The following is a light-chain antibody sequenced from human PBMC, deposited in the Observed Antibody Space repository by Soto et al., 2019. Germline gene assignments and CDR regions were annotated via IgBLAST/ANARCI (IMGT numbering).Light chain of an antibody. CDR3: CLYTASYSV. CDR1: SSDVGGFDF. Sequence: QSVLTQPRSVSGSPGQSVAISCTANSSDVGGFDFVSWYQQHPGKAPKLVIYDVSKRPSGVPDRFSGSRSGDTASLTISGLQAEDEADYYCCLYTASYSVFGGGTKLTVL. CDR2: DVS. J-gene: IGLJ3*02. V-gene: IGLV2-11*01.